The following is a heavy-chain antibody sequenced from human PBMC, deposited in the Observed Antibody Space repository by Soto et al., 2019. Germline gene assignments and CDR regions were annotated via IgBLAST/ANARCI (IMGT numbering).Heavy chain of an antibody. CDR2: ISYDGSNK. D-gene: IGHD6-19*01. CDR1: GFTFSSYG. CDR3: ARERAVGIAVALNWFDP. J-gene: IGHJ5*02. V-gene: IGHV3-30*03. Sequence: GGSLRLSCAASGFTFSSYGMHWVRQAPGKGLEWVAVISYDGSNKYYADSVKGRFTISRDNAKNSLYLQMNSLRDEGTAVYYCARERAVGIAVALNWFDPWGQGTLVTVSS.